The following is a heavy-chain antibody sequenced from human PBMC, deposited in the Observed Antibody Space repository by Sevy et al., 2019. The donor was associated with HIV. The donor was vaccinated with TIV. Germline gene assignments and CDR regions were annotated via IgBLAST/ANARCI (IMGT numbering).Heavy chain of an antibody. J-gene: IGHJ6*02. CDR3: ARFYPRYYYGMDV. V-gene: IGHV1-18*01. Sequence: ASVKVSCKASGYTFTSYGISWVRQAPGQGLEWMGWISAYNGNTNYAQQPQGRVTMTTDTSTSTAYMELRSLRSDDTAVYYCARFYPRYYYGMDVWGQGTTVTVSS. CDR2: ISAYNGNT. CDR1: GYTFTSYG.